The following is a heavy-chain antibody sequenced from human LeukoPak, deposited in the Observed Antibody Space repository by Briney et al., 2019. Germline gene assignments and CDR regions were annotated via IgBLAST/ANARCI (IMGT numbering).Heavy chain of an antibody. CDR2: IYHSGST. CDR3: ARLGGAYDILTGPRWSY. Sequence: SETLSLTCTVSGGSISSGGYYWSWIRQPPGKGLEWIGYIYHSGSTYYNPSLKSRVTISVDRSKNQFSLKLSSVTAADTAVYYCARLGGAYDILTGPRWSYWGQGTLVTVSS. D-gene: IGHD3-9*01. V-gene: IGHV4-30-2*01. CDR1: GGSISSGGYY. J-gene: IGHJ4*02.